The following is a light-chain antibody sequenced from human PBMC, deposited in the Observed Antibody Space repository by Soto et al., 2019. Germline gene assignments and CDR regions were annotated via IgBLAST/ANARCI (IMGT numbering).Light chain of an antibody. CDR1: QSISSY. Sequence: DIQMTQSPSSLSASVGDRVTITCRASQSISSYLNWYQQKPGKAPKLLIYAASSLQSGVPSRFSGSGSGTDFTLTISSQXXEXXXXXYCQQSDSTPRTFGPGTKVXIK. CDR3: QQSDSTPRT. J-gene: IGKJ3*01. V-gene: IGKV1-39*01. CDR2: AAS.